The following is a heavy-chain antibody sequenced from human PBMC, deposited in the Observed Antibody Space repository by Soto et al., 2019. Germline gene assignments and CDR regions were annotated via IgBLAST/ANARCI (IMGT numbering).Heavy chain of an antibody. J-gene: IGHJ4*02. D-gene: IGHD2-2*01. CDR1: GFTFSSYG. Sequence: PGGSLRLSCAASGFTFSSYGMHWVRQAPGKGLEWVAVISYDGSNKYYADSVKGRFTISRDNSKNTLYLQMNSLRAEDTAVYYCAKDTGQGCISTSCYQIALEMDSWGQGTLVTVSS. CDR2: ISYDGSNK. V-gene: IGHV3-30*18. CDR3: AKDTGQGCISTSCYQIALEMDS.